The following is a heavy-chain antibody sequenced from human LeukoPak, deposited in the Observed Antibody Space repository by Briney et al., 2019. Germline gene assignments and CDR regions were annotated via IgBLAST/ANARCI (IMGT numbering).Heavy chain of an antibody. D-gene: IGHD2-2*01. V-gene: IGHV3-48*04. J-gene: IGHJ4*02. CDR3: VRDGPAADDFDY. CDR1: GFTFSSFG. Sequence: GGSLRLSCAASGFTFSSFGMNWIRQAPGKGLEGVPYIRGSGRPTYYADSVKGRFTISRDNVKNSLYLQMNSLRAEDTAVYYCVRDGPAADDFDYWGQGALVTVSS. CDR2: IRGSGRPT.